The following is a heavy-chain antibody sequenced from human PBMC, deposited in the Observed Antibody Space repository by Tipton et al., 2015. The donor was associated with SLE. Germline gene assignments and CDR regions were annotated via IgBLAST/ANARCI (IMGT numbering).Heavy chain of an antibody. CDR3: ASLGRSNYYDSSGYLDAFDI. CDR2: IYYSGST. Sequence: TLSLTCSISGGSISSPSYCWGWIRQPPGKGLEWIGSIYYSGSTYYNPSLKSRVTISVDTSKNQFSLKLSSVTAADTAVYYCASLGRSNYYDSSGYLDAFDIWGQRTMVTVS. J-gene: IGHJ3*02. V-gene: IGHV4-39*01. D-gene: IGHD3-22*01. CDR1: GGSISSPSYC.